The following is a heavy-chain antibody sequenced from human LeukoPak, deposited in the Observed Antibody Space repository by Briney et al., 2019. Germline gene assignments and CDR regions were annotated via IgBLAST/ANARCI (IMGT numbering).Heavy chain of an antibody. CDR1: GYSISSSYY. J-gene: IGHJ5*02. CDR2: IYYSGST. V-gene: IGHV4-61*01. CDR3: ARVSTIFGVVTP. Sequence: PSETLSLTCAVSGYSISSSYYWSWIRQPPGKGLEWIGYIYYSGSTNYNPSLKSRVTISVDTSKNQFSPKLSSVTAADTAVYYCARVSTIFGVVTPWGQGTLVTVSS. D-gene: IGHD3-3*01.